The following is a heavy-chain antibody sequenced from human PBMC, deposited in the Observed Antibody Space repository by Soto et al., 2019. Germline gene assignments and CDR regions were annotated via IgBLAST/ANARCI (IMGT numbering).Heavy chain of an antibody. V-gene: IGHV4-34*01. Sequence: PSETLSLTCAVYGGSFSGYYWSWFRHPPGKGLEWIGEINHSGSTNYNPSLKSRVTISVDTSKNQFSLKLSSVTAADTAVYYCASVRFTMTARWGQGTLVTVSS. D-gene: IGHD3-22*01. CDR1: GGSFSGYY. J-gene: IGHJ4*02. CDR2: INHSGST. CDR3: ASVRFTMTAR.